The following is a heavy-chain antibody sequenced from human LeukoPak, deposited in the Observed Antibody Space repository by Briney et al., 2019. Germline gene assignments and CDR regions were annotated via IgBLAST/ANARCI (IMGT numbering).Heavy chain of an antibody. CDR1: GGTFSSYA. CDR2: ISAYNGNT. D-gene: IGHD2-15*01. V-gene: IGHV1-69*01. Sequence: SVKVSCKASGGTFSSYAISWVRQAPGQGLEWMGWISAYNGNTNYAQKFQGRVTITADESTSTAYMELSSLRSEDTAVYYCARGSALLALSFDYWGQGTLVTVSS. CDR3: ARGSALLALSFDY. J-gene: IGHJ4*02.